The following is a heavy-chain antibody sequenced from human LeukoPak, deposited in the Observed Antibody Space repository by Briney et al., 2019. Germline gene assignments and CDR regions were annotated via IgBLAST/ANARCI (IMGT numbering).Heavy chain of an antibody. CDR1: GCTFSSYA. CDR2: IIPIFGTA. CDR3: ARADSSSWRTGTSSAFDI. D-gene: IGHD6-13*01. J-gene: IGHJ3*02. Sequence: ASVKVSCKASGCTFSSYAISWVRQAPGQGLEWMGGIIPIFGTANYAQKFQGRVTITADKSTSTAYMELSSLRSEDTAVYYCARADSSSWRTGTSSAFDIWGQGTMVTDSS. V-gene: IGHV1-69*06.